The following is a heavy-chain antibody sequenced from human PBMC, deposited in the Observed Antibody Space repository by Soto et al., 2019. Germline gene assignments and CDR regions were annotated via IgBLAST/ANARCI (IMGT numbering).Heavy chain of an antibody. CDR3: AKVGRIAAAGTWFDP. CDR1: AGSISGSF. CDR2: IYYSGST. V-gene: IGHV4-59*01. Sequence: SETLSLTCAVSAGSISGSFWSWIRQSPGRELELIGYIYYSGSTYYNPSLKSRITISIDASRNQFSLKMSSVTDADTAVYYCAKVGRIAAAGTWFDPWGQGTPVTVSS. D-gene: IGHD6-13*01. J-gene: IGHJ5*02.